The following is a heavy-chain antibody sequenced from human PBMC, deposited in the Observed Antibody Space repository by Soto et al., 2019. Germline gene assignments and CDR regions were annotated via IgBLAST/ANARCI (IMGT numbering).Heavy chain of an antibody. CDR1: GGSISGYH. D-gene: IGHD5-12*01. CDR2: IYHSGSV. V-gene: IGHV4-59*01. CDR3: AREFGYNRFDC. Sequence: QVQLRESGPGLVKPSETLALTCTVSGGSISGYHWSWIRQPPGKGLEWIGYIYHSGSVNYNPSLKSRVTISVDTSKSQLSLKLSSVTAADTAVYYCAREFGYNRFDCWGQGTLVTVSS. J-gene: IGHJ4*02.